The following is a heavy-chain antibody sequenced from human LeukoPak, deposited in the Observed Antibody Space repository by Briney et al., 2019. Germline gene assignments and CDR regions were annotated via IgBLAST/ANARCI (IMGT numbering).Heavy chain of an antibody. Sequence: PGGSLRLSCAASGFTVSSNYLSWVRQAPGKALEWVSVIYSGGRTYYAASVMGRFTISRDNSKNTLYLQMNSLRAEDTAVYYCAKDRSSGYGMDVWGQGTTVTVSS. CDR1: GFTVSSNY. V-gene: IGHV3-53*01. CDR3: AKDRSSGYGMDV. CDR2: IYSGGRT. J-gene: IGHJ6*02. D-gene: IGHD3-22*01.